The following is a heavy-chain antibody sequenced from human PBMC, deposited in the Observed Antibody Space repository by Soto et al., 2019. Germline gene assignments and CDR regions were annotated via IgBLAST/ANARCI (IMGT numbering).Heavy chain of an antibody. CDR1: GFTFSSYA. V-gene: IGHV3-23*01. Sequence: PGGSLRLSCAASGFTFSSYAMSWVRQAPGKGLEWVSAISGSGGSTYYADSVKGRFTISRDNSKNTLYLQMNSLRAEDTAVYYCAKDVGYNWNPRTYNWFDPWGQGTLVTVSS. CDR2: ISGSGGST. J-gene: IGHJ5*02. D-gene: IGHD1-20*01. CDR3: AKDVGYNWNPRTYNWFDP.